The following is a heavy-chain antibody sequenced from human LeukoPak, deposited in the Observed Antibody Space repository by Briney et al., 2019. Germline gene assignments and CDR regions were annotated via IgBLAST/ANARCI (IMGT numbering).Heavy chain of an antibody. CDR2: INLDGSGK. Sequence: GGSLRLSCEASGFTLSTYWMNWVRQVPGKGLDWVANINLDGSGKRYVDSVKGRFTIARDNADNSLSLQMNSLRTEDTAVYFCARDGHGDGIMSGYSYFGMDVWGQGTTVTVSS. CDR1: GFTLSTYW. V-gene: IGHV3-7*01. D-gene: IGHD3-9*01. CDR3: ARDGHGDGIMSGYSYFGMDV. J-gene: IGHJ6*02.